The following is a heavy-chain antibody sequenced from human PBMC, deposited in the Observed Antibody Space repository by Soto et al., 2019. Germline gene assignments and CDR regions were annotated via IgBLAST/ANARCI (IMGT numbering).Heavy chain of an antibody. D-gene: IGHD1-1*01. Sequence: EVQLVESGGGLVQPGRSLKLSCAGFGFTFDDYTMHWVRQAPRKGLERVSGISWNSGKLGYADSVKGRFTISRDNARNTLYLQMNSLRAEDTASYYCAKGVRKDWNEMDVWGHGTKVTVSS. CDR1: GFTFDDYT. CDR3: AKGVRKDWNEMDV. V-gene: IGHV3-9*01. J-gene: IGHJ6*02. CDR2: ISWNSGKL.